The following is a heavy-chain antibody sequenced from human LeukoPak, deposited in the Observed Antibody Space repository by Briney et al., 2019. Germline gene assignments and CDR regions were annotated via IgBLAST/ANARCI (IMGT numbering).Heavy chain of an antibody. CDR3: SKWEPRRSDRSSTSN. D-gene: IGHD2-2*01. V-gene: IGHV3-23*01. CDR2: ISGSGGST. CDR1: YSIFSKYT. Sequence: PGGSLRLSYAYSYSIFSKYTIRWGRQAPGKGLEWVSAISGSGGSTYYADSVKGRFTISRDNSKNTLYLQMNSLRAEGTAVYHGSKWEPRRSDRSSTSNWGQGTLVSVSS. J-gene: IGHJ4*02.